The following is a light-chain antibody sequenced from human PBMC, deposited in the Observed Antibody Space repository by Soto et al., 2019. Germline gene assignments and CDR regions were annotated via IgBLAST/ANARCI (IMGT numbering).Light chain of an antibody. J-gene: IGKJ2*01. Sequence: AIRMTQSPSSLSASTGARVTITCRASQGISSYLAWYQQKPVKAPKLLIYAASTLQSGVPSRFSGSGSGTDVTLTISCLQSEDFAPYYCQQYYSYPPFTFGQGTKLEIK. CDR3: QQYYSYPPFT. V-gene: IGKV1-8*01. CDR2: AAS. CDR1: QGISSY.